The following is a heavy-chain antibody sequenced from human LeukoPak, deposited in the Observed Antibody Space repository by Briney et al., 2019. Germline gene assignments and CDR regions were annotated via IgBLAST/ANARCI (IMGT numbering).Heavy chain of an antibody. J-gene: IGHJ4*02. CDR2: IYHSGST. V-gene: IGHV4-59*01. CDR3: ARSRVWSDYWGYFDY. D-gene: IGHD3-3*01. CDR1: GGSFSGYY. Sequence: SETLSLTCAVYGGSFSGYYWSWVRQPPGKGLEWIGYIYHSGSTNYNPSLKSRVNLSVDMAKNQISLKMSSVTAADTAVYYCARSRVWSDYWGYFDYWGQGILATVSS.